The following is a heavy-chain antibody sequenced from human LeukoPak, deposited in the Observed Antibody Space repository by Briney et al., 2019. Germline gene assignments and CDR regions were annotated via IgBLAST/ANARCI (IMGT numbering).Heavy chain of an antibody. Sequence: GGSLRLSCAASGFTFSSYGMHWVRQAPGKGLEWVAVIWYDESNKYYADSVKGRFTISRDNSKNTLYLQMNSLRAEDTAVYYCARDLSTRQLIDYWGQGTLVTVSS. D-gene: IGHD5/OR15-5a*01. CDR1: GFTFSSYG. J-gene: IGHJ4*02. CDR2: IWYDESNK. CDR3: ARDLSTRQLIDY. V-gene: IGHV3-33*01.